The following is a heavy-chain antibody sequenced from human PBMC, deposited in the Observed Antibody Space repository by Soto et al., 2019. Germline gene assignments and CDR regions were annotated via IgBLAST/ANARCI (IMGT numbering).Heavy chain of an antibody. CDR2: ISYDGSNK. J-gene: IGHJ4*02. CDR1: GFTFSSYA. Sequence: QVQLVESGGGVVQPGRSLRLSCAASGFTFSSYAMHWVRQAPGKGLEWVAVISYDGSNKYYADSVKGRFTISRDNSKNPLYLQLNSLRDEDTAVYYCARDKRDLRFLEWSYYFDYWGQGTLVTVSS. D-gene: IGHD3-3*01. V-gene: IGHV3-30-3*01. CDR3: ARDKRDLRFLEWSYYFDY.